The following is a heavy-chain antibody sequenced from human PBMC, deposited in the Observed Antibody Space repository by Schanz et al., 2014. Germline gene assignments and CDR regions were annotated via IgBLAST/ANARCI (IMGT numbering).Heavy chain of an antibody. D-gene: IGHD1-7*01. Sequence: EVQLVEYGGGLVQPGGSLRLSCAASGFTVTSYYMSWVRQAPGKGLEWVSVIYSGDNTYYADSVKGRFTISRDNSKNTVYLQMNSLRAEDTAVYFCASLIGTTSAHFYGMDVWGQGTTVTVSS. CDR1: GFTVTSYY. V-gene: IGHV3-53*01. CDR2: IYSGDNT. J-gene: IGHJ6*02. CDR3: ASLIGTTSAHFYGMDV.